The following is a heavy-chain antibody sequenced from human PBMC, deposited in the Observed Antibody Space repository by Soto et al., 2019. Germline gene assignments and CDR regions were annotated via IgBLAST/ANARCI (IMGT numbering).Heavy chain of an antibody. CDR1: GFTFSSYP. CDR3: VRPRGYCSAGKCYDNWFDP. V-gene: IGHV3-64D*06. D-gene: IGHD2-15*01. Sequence: GGSLRLSCSASGFTFSSYPMHWVRQAPEKGLEYVSAISSDGGSTHYADSVKGRFTISRDNSKNTLFLQMSSLRAEDTAVYYCVRPRGYCSAGKCYDNWFDPWGQGTLVTVSS. J-gene: IGHJ5*02. CDR2: ISSDGGST.